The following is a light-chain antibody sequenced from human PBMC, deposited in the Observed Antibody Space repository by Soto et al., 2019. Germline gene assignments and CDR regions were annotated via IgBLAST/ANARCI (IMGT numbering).Light chain of an antibody. J-gene: IGLJ1*01. CDR3: NSYTTLSNRV. V-gene: IGLV2-11*01. CDR1: SSDVGGYNY. CDR2: DVS. Sequence: QSVLTQPRSVSGSPGQSVTISCTGASSDVGGYNYVSWYQQHPGKAPKLMIYDVSKRPSGVSNRFSGSKSGNTASLTISGLQAEDEANYYCNSYTTLSNRVFGTGTKVTVL.